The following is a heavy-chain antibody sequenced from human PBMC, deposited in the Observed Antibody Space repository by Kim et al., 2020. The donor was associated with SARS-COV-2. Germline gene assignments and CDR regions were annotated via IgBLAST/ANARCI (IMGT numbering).Heavy chain of an antibody. CDR1: GGSFSGYY. V-gene: IGHV4-34*01. CDR3: AREVGATRGSVDY. Sequence: SETLSLTCAVYGGSFSGYYWSWIRQPPGKGLEWIGEINHSGSTNYNPSLKSRVTISVDTSKNQFSLKLSSVTAADTAVYYCAREVGATRGSVDYWGQGTLVTVSS. CDR2: INHSGST. D-gene: IGHD1-26*01. J-gene: IGHJ4*02.